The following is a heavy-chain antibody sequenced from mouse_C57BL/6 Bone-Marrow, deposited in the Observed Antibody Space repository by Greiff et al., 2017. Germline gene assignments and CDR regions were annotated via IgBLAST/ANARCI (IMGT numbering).Heavy chain of an antibody. J-gene: IGHJ2*01. CDR3: ARLGPMMVTAYWDGY. V-gene: IGHV1-9*01. D-gene: IGHD2-3*01. Sequence: QVQLQQSGAELMKPGASVKLSCKATGYTFTGYWIAWVKQRPGHGLAWIGEILPGSGSTTYNEKFKGKATFTADTSSNTAYMQLSSLTTEDSAIYYCARLGPMMVTAYWDGYWGQGTTLTVSS. CDR1: GYTFTGYW. CDR2: ILPGSGST.